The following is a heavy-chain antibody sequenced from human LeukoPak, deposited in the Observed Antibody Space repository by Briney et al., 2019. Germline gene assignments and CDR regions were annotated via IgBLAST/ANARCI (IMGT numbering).Heavy chain of an antibody. Sequence: GGSLRLSCAASGFTFSRYAMSWVRQAPGKGLEWVSAISGSGGSTYYADSVKGRFTISRDNSKNTLYLQMNSLRAEDTAVYYCAKDDYGDLRLPNLFDFWGQGTLVTVSS. CDR3: AKDDYGDLRLPNLFDF. V-gene: IGHV3-23*01. CDR1: GFTFSRYA. J-gene: IGHJ4*02. D-gene: IGHD4-17*01. CDR2: ISGSGGST.